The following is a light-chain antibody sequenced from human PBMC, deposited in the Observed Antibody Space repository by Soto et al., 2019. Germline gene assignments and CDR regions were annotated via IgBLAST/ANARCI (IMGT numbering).Light chain of an antibody. Sequence: DIQMTQSRSTLSASVGDRVTITCRASQSISSWLAWYQQKPGKAPKLLIYKASSLESGVPSRFSGSGSGTEFTLTISSLQPDDFATYYCHSKTFGQGTKVDIK. J-gene: IGKJ1*01. V-gene: IGKV1-5*03. CDR3: HSKT. CDR1: QSISSW. CDR2: KAS.